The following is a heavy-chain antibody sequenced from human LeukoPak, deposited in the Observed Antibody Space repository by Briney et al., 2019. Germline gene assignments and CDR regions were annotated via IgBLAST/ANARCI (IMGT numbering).Heavy chain of an antibody. D-gene: IGHD2-2*02. CDR2: INPNSGDT. CDR3: ARAPYCDSTSCYTGSNWFDP. V-gene: IGHV1-2*02. J-gene: IGHJ5*02. CDR1: GYTFDGYY. Sequence: ASVKVSCTASGYTFDGYYMHWVRQAPAQGLEWMGWINPNSGDTNYAQKFQGRVTMTRDTSISTAYMEMTRLRSDDTAVYYCARAPYCDSTSCYTGSNWFDPWGQGTLVTVSS.